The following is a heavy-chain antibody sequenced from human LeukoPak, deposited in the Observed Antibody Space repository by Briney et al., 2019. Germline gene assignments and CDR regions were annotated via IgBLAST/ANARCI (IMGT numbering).Heavy chain of an antibody. CDR2: IKSDGSSI. J-gene: IGHJ4*02. D-gene: IGHD3-16*01. CDR3: ARDLWGGYYFDH. CDR1: GFTFSSYW. Sequence: GSLRLSCAASGFTFSSYWMHWVRQAPGKGLVWVSRIKSDGSSISYADSVKGRFTISRDNAKNTLYLQMNSLRAEDTAVYYCARDLWGGYYFDHWGQGTLVTVSS. V-gene: IGHV3-74*01.